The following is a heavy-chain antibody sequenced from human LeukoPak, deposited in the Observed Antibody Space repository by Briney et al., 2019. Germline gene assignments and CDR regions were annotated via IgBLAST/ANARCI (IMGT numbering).Heavy chain of an antibody. V-gene: IGHV1-2*02. J-gene: IGHJ6*02. CDR1: GYTFTTYY. CDR2: VNPNSGGT. D-gene: IGHD2-2*01. CDR3: ATSQDIVVGPAANVFWVPPNARWAQPCYYGMDV. Sequence: GSSVKVSCKASGYTFTTYYMHWVRQAPGQGLEWMGWVNPNSGGTNNAHKFHGRVIMTRDTSISTAYMELSRRRSDGTAVYYCATSQDIVVGPAANVFWVPPNARWAQPCYYGMDVWGQGTTVTVSS.